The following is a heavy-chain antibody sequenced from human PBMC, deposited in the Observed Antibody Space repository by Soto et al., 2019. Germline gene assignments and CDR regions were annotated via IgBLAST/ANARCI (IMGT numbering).Heavy chain of an antibody. J-gene: IGHJ6*02. D-gene: IGHD4-17*01. CDR1: GFTFSSYW. CDR2: IDSDGSST. Sequence: EVQLVESGGGLVQPGGSLRLSCAASGFTFSSYWMHWVRQAPGKGLVWVSRIDSDGSSTSYADSVKGRFTISRDNAKNTLYLQMNSLRAEDTAVYYCARVSDYGDYRHYYYYGMDVWGQGTTVTVSS. CDR3: ARVSDYGDYRHYYYYGMDV. V-gene: IGHV3-74*01.